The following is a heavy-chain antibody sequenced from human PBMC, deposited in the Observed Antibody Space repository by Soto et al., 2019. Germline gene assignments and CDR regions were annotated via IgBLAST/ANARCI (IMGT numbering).Heavy chain of an antibody. CDR1: GFTVSSNY. CDR2: IYSGGST. J-gene: IGHJ6*02. V-gene: IGHV3-53*01. Sequence: TGGSLRLSCAASGFTVSSNYMSWVRQAPGKGLEWVSVIYSGGSTYYADSVKGRFTISRDNSKNTLYLQMNSLRAEDTAVYYCARGAMAPYYYGMGVWGQGTTVTVSS. CDR3: ARGAMAPYYYGMGV. D-gene: IGHD5-18*01.